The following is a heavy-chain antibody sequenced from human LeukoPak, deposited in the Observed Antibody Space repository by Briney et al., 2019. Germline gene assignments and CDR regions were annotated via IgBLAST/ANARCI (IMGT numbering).Heavy chain of an antibody. V-gene: IGHV3-7*01. CDR1: GFTFSSYS. J-gene: IGHJ5*02. D-gene: IGHD3-22*01. Sequence: GGSLRLSCAASGFTFSSYSMNWVRQAPGKGLEWVANIKQDGSEKYYVDSVKGRFTISRDNAKNSLYLQMNILRVEDTAVYYCAGLSGGIYDTNDYAWGQGTLVTVSS. CDR3: AGLSGGIYDTNDYA. CDR2: IKQDGSEK.